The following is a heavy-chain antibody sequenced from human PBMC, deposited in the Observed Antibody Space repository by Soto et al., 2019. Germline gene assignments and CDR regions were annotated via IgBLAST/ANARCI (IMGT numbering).Heavy chain of an antibody. Sequence: SETLSLTCTVSGGSISSYYWSWIRQPPGKGLEWIGYIYYSGSTNYNPSLKSRVTISVDTSKNQFSLKLSSVTAADTAVYYCARRGDYYGFYGMDVWGQGTTVTVS. V-gene: IGHV4-59*08. CDR3: ARRGDYYGFYGMDV. CDR2: IYYSGST. J-gene: IGHJ6*02. D-gene: IGHD3-10*01. CDR1: GGSISSYY.